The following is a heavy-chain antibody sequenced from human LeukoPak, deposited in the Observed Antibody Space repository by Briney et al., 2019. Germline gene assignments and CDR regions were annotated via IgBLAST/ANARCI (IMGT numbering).Heavy chain of an antibody. CDR3: ARVYTMVRGPPLGY. CDR2: IWYDGSNK. D-gene: IGHD3-10*01. CDR1: GFTFSSYG. V-gene: IGHV3-33*01. J-gene: IGHJ4*02. Sequence: GGSLRLSCAASGFTFSSYGMHWVRQAPGKGLEWVAVIWYDGSNKYYADSVKGRFTISRDNSKNTLYLQMNSLRAEDTAVYYCARVYTMVRGPPLGYWGQGTLVTVSS.